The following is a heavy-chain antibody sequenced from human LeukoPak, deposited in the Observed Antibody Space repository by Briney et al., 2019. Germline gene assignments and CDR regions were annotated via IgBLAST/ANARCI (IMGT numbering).Heavy chain of an antibody. CDR1: GFTFSSYW. J-gene: IGHJ4*02. D-gene: IGHD3-16*01. Sequence: GGSLRLSCAASGFTFSSYWMHWVRQAPGKGLVWVSRIDNDGSGITYADSVEGRFTRSRDNAKNTLYLQMNSLRAEDTAVYYCVRGEFGPNNWGQGTLVTVSS. CDR2: IDNDGSGI. V-gene: IGHV3-74*01. CDR3: VRGEFGPNN.